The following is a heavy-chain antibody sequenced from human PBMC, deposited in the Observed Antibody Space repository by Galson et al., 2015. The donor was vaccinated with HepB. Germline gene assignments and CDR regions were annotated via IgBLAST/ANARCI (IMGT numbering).Heavy chain of an antibody. CDR2: IYHSGST. V-gene: IGHV4-30-2*01. CDR3: ASGYSGSPSSFDI. Sequence: TLSLTCAVSGGSISSGGYSWSWIRQPPGKGLEWIGYIYHSGSTYYNPSLKSRVTISVDRSKNQFSLKLSSVTAADTAVYYCASGYSGSPSSFDIWDQGTMVTVSS. D-gene: IGHD1-1*01. J-gene: IGHJ3*02. CDR1: GGSISSGGYS.